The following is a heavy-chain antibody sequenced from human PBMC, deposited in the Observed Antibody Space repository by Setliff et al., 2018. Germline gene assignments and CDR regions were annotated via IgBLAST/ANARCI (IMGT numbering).Heavy chain of an antibody. J-gene: IGHJ6*02. V-gene: IGHV3-7*01. CDR3: TRDQDYYGMDV. CDR2: INHDGSEK. CDR1: GFTFSTYY. Sequence: EGSLRLSCAASGFTFSTYYMSWVRQAPGKGLEWVTNINHDGSEKYYVDSVKGRFTISRDNTKNSLYLQMNSLRGEDTAVYHCTRDQDYYGMDVWGQGTTVTVSS.